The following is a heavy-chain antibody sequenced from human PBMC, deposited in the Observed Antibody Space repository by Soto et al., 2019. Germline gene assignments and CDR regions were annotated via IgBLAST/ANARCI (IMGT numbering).Heavy chain of an antibody. D-gene: IGHD2-2*01. CDR2: ISTSNSSI. J-gene: IGHJ4*02. CDR1: GFTFRSYS. CDR3: ASVGEYCSSTPCYYFDS. V-gene: IGHV3-21*01. Sequence: ESGGGLVKPGGSLRLSCAASGFTFRSYSMNWVRQAPGKGLEWVSSISTSNSSIYYADSVKGRFTISRDSAKHSLYLQMNSLRVEDTAVYYCASVGEYCSSTPCYYFDSWGQGTLVTVSS.